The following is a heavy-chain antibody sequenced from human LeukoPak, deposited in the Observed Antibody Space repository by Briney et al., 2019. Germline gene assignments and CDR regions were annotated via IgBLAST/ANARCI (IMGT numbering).Heavy chain of an antibody. Sequence: ASVKVSCKASGYTFSSYGVSWVRQAPGQGLGWMGGSSAYSGDTKSSRDVQGRLTMTADTSTSTAYMELSNLRSDDTAVYYCARDDKFLSGSYYQAFDCWGQGTLVTVSS. CDR3: ARDDKFLSGSYYQAFDC. D-gene: IGHD1-26*01. V-gene: IGHV1-18*01. CDR1: GYTFSSYG. J-gene: IGHJ4*02. CDR2: SSAYSGDT.